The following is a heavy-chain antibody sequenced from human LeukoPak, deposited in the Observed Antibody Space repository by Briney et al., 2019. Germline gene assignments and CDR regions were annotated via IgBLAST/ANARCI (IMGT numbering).Heavy chain of an antibody. CDR1: GFNFSSYS. Sequence: GGSLRLSCAASGFNFSSYSMNWVRQAPGKGLDWVSFISSGSSTIYYADSVKGRFTISRDNAKNSLYLQMNSLRAEDTAVYCCASNIVVTPDSRDYWGQGTLVTVSS. CDR3: ASNIVVTPDSRDY. D-gene: IGHD5-12*01. V-gene: IGHV3-48*01. J-gene: IGHJ4*02. CDR2: ISSGSSTI.